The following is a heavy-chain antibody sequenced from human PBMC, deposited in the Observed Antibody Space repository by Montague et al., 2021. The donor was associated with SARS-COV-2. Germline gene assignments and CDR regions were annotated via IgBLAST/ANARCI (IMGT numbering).Heavy chain of an antibody. CDR3: ARDGFYYDRSGPSNFDY. V-gene: IGHV4-39*07. D-gene: IGHD3-22*01. CDR1: VGSISSNNCY. J-gene: IGHJ4*02. Sequence: SETLSLTCTDSVGSISSNNCYWGWIRQPPRKALEWIGSIYYSGSTXYNPSLKSRVTMSVDTSENQFSLKLSSVTAANTAVYYCARDGFYYDRSGPSNFDYWGQGTLVTVSS. CDR2: IYYSGST.